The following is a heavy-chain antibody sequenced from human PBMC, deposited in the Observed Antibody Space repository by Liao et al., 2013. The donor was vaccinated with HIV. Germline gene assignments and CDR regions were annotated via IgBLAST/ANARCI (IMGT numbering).Heavy chain of an antibody. CDR1: GGSFSGYY. D-gene: IGHD4-17*01. CDR3: ARDNGGDYGGRFDY. J-gene: IGHJ4*02. CDR2: INHSGST. Sequence: QVQLQQWGAGLLKPSETLSLTCAVYGGSFSGYYWSWIRQPPGKGLEWIGEINHSGSTNYNPSLKSRVTMSVDTSKNQFSLKLSSVTAADTAVYYCARDNGGDYGGRFDYWGQGTLVTVSS. V-gene: IGHV4-34*01.